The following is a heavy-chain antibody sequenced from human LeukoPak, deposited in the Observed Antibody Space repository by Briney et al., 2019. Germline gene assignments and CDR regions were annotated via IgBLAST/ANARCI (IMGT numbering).Heavy chain of an antibody. CDR2: INPSGGST. J-gene: IGHJ6*02. CDR1: GGTFSSYA. CDR3: ARDPPRYDFWRGMDV. D-gene: IGHD3-3*01. Sequence: ASVKVSCKASGGTFSSYAISWVRQAPGQGLEWMGIINPSGGSTSYAQKFQGRVTMTRDTSTSTVYTELSSLRSEDTAVYYCARDPPRYDFWRGMDVWGQGTTVTVSS. V-gene: IGHV1-46*01.